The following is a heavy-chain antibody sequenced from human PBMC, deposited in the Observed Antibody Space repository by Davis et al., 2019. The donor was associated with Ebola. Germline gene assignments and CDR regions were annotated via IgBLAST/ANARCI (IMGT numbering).Heavy chain of an antibody. Sequence: PGGSLRLSCAASGFTFSDYYMSWIRQPPGKGLEWIGEINHSGSTNYNPSLKSRVTISVDTSKNQFSLKLSSVTAADTAVYYCARIDSYGSDYWGQGTLVTVSS. J-gene: IGHJ4*02. V-gene: IGHV4-34*01. CDR2: INHSGST. CDR3: ARIDSYGSDY. CDR1: GFTFSDYY. D-gene: IGHD5-18*01.